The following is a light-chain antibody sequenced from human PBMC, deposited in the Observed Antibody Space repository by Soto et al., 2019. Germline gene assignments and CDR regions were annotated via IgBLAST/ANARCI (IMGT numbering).Light chain of an antibody. V-gene: IGLV2-14*01. CDR2: DVS. CDR1: SSDVGGYNS. Sequence: ALTQPASVSGSPGQSITISCTGTSSDVGGYNSVSWYQQYPGKAPKLMIHDVSNRPSGVSNRFSGSKSGNTASLTISGLQAEDEADYYCSSYTSSSSYVFGSGTKVTVL. J-gene: IGLJ1*01. CDR3: SSYTSSSSYV.